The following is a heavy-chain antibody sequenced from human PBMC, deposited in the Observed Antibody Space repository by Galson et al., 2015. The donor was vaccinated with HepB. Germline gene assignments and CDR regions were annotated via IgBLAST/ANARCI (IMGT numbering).Heavy chain of an antibody. J-gene: IGHJ4*02. D-gene: IGHD5-12*01. CDR2: ISYDGSNK. CDR1: GFTFSSYA. V-gene: IGHV3-30-3*01. CDR3: ARDVLGYSGPR. Sequence: SLRLSCAASGFTFSSYAMHWVRQAPGKGLEWVAVISYDGSNKYYADSVKGRFTISRDNSKNTLYLQMNSLRAEDTAVYYCARDVLGYSGPRWGQGTLVTVSS.